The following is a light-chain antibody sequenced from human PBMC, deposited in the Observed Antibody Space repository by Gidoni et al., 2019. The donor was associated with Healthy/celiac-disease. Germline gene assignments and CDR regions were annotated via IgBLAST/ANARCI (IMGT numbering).Light chain of an antibody. V-gene: IGLV1-40*01. J-gene: IGLJ1*01. CDR2: GNS. CDR1: SSNIGAGYD. Sequence: QSVLTQPPPVSGAPGQRVTISCTGSSSNIGAGYDVHWYQQLPRTAPKLLIYGNSNRPSGVPDRFSGSKSGTSASLSITGLQAEDEADYYCQSYDSSLSGYVFGTGTKVTVL. CDR3: QSYDSSLSGYV.